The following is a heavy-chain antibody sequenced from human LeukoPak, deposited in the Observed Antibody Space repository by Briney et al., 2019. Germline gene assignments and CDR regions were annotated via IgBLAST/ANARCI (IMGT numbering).Heavy chain of an antibody. Sequence: SVKVSCKASAGMFNTYAISWVRQAPGHGLEWMGRITPLSATPSQSQWIQGRITITAGISTNTVYLDLSSLRSEDTALYFCAGDPPGTPVGFDVWGQGTMVTVSS. V-gene: IGHV1-69*06. J-gene: IGHJ3*01. CDR3: AGDPPGTPVGFDV. CDR2: ITPLSATP. CDR1: AGMFNTYA. D-gene: IGHD3-10*01.